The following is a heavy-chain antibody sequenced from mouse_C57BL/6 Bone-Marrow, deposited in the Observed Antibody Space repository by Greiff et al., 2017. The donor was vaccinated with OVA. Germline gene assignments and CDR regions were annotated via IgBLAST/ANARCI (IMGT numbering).Heavy chain of an antibody. D-gene: IGHD2-4*01. CDR3: ARIYYDYHWYFDV. J-gene: IGHJ1*03. V-gene: IGHV1-81*01. CDR2: IYPRSGNT. CDR1: GYTFTSYG. Sequence: VQLQQSGAELARPGASVKLSCKASGYTFTSYGISWVKPRTVQGLEWIGEIYPRSGNTYYNQKFTGTATLTAAKSSSTAYMALRSLTSDDSAVYFCARIYYDYHWYFDVWGTGTTVTVSS.